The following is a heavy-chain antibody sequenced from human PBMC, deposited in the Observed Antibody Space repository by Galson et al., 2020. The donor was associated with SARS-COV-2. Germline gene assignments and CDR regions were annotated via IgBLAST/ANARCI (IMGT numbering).Heavy chain of an antibody. CDR3: YSETYDFWSGYSYGMDV. CDR1: GFSFSNAW. Sequence: GGSLRLSCAASGFSFSNAWMNWVRQAPGKGLEWVGRIKSKTDGGTTDYAAPVKGRFTISRDDSTTTLFLQMNSLKTEDTAVYYCYSETYDFWSGYSYGMDVWGQGTTVTVSS. CDR2: IKSKTDGGTT. J-gene: IGHJ6*02. V-gene: IGHV3-15*07. D-gene: IGHD3-3*01.